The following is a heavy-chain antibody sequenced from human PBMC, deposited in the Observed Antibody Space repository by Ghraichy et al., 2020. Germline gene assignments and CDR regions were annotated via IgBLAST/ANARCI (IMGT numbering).Heavy chain of an antibody. CDR3: ARDLSSPKYGMDV. CDR1: GFDFSRHD. Sequence: GGSLRLSCAVSGFDFSRHDMSWVRQAPGKGLEWVSYISSRSTTIFYADSVKGRFTISRDNAKNSLDLQMNSLRDEDTAVYFCARDLSSPKYGMDVWGQGTTXXVS. J-gene: IGHJ6*02. V-gene: IGHV3-48*02. CDR2: ISSRSTTI.